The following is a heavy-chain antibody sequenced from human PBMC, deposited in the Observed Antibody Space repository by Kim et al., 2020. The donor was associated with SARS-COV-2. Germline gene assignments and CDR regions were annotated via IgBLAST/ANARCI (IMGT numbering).Heavy chain of an antibody. J-gene: IGHJ6*02. CDR2: INTNTGNP. CDR1: GYTFTSYA. CDR3: ARGARGWDYYYGMDV. D-gene: IGHD6-19*01. Sequence: ASVKVSCKASGYTFTSYAMNWVRQAPGQGLEWMGWINTNTGNPTYAQDFTGRFVFSLDTSVSTAYLQISSLKAEDTAVYYCARGARGWDYYYGMDVWGQGTTVTVSS. V-gene: IGHV7-4-1*02.